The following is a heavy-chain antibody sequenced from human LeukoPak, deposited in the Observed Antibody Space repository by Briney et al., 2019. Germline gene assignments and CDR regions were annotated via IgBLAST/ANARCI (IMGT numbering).Heavy chain of an antibody. D-gene: IGHD5-24*01. CDR2: ITGGADYT. CDR3: AITGVRDFDS. V-gene: IGHV3-23*01. J-gene: IGHJ4*02. CDR1: GSTFSSST. Sequence: PGGSLRLSCAASGSTFSSSTMTWVRQAPGKGLEWVSSITGGADYTYHAASVKGRFTISRDNSKNTLFLQMSSLTADDTAVYYCAITGVRDFDSWGQGTLVTVSS.